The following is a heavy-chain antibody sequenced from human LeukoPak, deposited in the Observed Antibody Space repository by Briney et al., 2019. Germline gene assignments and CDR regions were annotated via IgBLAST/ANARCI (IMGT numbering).Heavy chain of an antibody. Sequence: GSLRLSSAASVFTFSDYYISSIRQAPGKGLEWVSYISSSGSTIYYADSVKGRFTISRDNAKNSLYLQMNSLRAEDTAVYYCASFDWLFHWFDPWGQGTLVTVSS. D-gene: IGHD3-9*01. CDR3: ASFDWLFHWFDP. J-gene: IGHJ5*02. CDR2: ISSSGSTI. V-gene: IGHV3-11*01. CDR1: VFTFSDYY.